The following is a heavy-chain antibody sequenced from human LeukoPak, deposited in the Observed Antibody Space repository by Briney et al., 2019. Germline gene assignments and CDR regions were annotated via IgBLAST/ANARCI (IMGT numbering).Heavy chain of an antibody. V-gene: IGHV3-48*04. CDR1: GFTFSSYS. J-gene: IGHJ4*02. Sequence: GGSLKLSCAASGFTFSSYSLHWVRQAPGKGLEWVSFISSSSITIYYADSVKGRFTISRDNAEKSLYLQMNSLRAEDTAVYYCARDRGGSYSAIDYWGQGTLVTVSS. CDR2: ISSSSITI. D-gene: IGHD2-15*01. CDR3: ARDRGGSYSAIDY.